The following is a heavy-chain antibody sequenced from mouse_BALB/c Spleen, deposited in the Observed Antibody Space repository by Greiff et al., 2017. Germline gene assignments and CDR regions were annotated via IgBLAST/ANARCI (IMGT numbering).Heavy chain of an antibody. J-gene: IGHJ2*01. D-gene: IGHD2-2*01. Sequence: EVKLMESGPGLVKPSQSLSLTCTVTGYSITSDYAWNWIRQFPGNKLEWMGYISYSGSTSYNPSLKSRISITRDTSKNQFFLQLNSVTTEDTATYYCARGDYGYDGDYWGQGTTLTVSS. CDR3: ARGDYGYDGDY. V-gene: IGHV3-2*02. CDR1: GYSITSDYA. CDR2: ISYSGST.